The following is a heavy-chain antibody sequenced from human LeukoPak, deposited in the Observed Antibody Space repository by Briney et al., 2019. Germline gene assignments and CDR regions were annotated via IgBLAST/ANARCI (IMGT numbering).Heavy chain of an antibody. D-gene: IGHD3-9*01. Sequence: ASVKVSCKVSGYTLTELSMHWVRQAPDQGLEWLGWIAPYEGDTQYTPKLQDRIILTADTATTTVYMELRSLRIDDTAVYYCASNFIRTGYFGEYYLHWGQGTQVVVSS. CDR1: GYTLTELS. CDR3: ASNFIRTGYFGEYYLH. CDR2: IAPYEGDT. V-gene: IGHV1-24*01. J-gene: IGHJ1*01.